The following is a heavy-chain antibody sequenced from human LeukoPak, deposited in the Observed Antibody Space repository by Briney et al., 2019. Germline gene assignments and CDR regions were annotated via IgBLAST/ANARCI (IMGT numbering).Heavy chain of an antibody. D-gene: IGHD5-24*01. CDR2: INSDGSST. CDR1: GFTFSSYW. CDR3: ARGLEMATISRKEDY. V-gene: IGHV3-74*01. J-gene: IGHJ4*02. Sequence: GGSLRLSCAASGFTFSSYWMHWVRQVPGKGLVWVSRINSDGSSTSYADSVKGRFTISRDNAKNTLYVQMNSLRAEDTAVYYCARGLEMATISRKEDYWGQGTLVTVSS.